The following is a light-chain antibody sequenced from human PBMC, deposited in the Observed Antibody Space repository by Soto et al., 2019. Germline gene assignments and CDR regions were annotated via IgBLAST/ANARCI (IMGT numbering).Light chain of an antibody. J-gene: IGKJ1*01. CDR3: QQYNNWPPWT. Sequence: EIVMTQSPATLSVSPGERATLSCRASQSVSSNLVWYTQKPVQAPRLLIYGASTRATGIPARFSGSGSGTEFTLTISSLQSEDFAVYYCQQYNNWPPWTFGQGTKVEIK. CDR2: GAS. V-gene: IGKV3-15*01. CDR1: QSVSSN.